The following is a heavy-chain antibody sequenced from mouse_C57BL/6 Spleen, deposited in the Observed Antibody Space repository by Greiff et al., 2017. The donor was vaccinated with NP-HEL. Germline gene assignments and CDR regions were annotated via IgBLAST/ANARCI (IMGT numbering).Heavy chain of an antibody. CDR3: ARSGGYYVGY. CDR2: IDPSDSET. V-gene: IGHV1-52*01. D-gene: IGHD1-1*02. Sequence: QVQLQQPGAELVRPGSSVKLSCKASGYTFTSYWMHWVKQRPIQGLEWIGNIDPSDSETPYNQKFKDKATLTVDKSSSPAYMQLSSLTSEDSAVYYCARSGGYYVGYWGQGTTLTVSS. CDR1: GYTFTSYW. J-gene: IGHJ2*01.